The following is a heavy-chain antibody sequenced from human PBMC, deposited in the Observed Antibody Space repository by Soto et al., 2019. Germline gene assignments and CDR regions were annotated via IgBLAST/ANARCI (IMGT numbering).Heavy chain of an antibody. CDR2: ISWNSGSI. CDR3: AKARGFLEWPILDY. J-gene: IGHJ4*02. D-gene: IGHD3-3*01. CDR1: GFTFDDYA. Sequence: EVQLVESGGGLVQPGRSLRLSCAASGFTFDDYAMHWVRQAPGKGLEWVSGISWNSGSIGYADSVKGRFTISRDNAXNSLYLRMKSLRAEDTALYYCAKARGFLEWPILDYWGQGTLVTVSS. V-gene: IGHV3-9*01.